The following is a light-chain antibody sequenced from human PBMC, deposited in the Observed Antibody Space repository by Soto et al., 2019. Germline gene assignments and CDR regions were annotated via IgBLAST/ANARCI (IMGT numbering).Light chain of an antibody. CDR1: QSLVYSNGNTY. V-gene: IGKV2D-30*01. CDR2: KVF. CDR3: MQGTHMPRT. Sequence: DVVVTQSPLSLPVTLGQPASISCRSSQSLVYSNGNTYLAWFQRRPGQTPRRLDYKVFISDSGVPDRFSGSGSGTEFTLTISRVEAEDVGVYYCMQGTHMPRTFGQGTKVEIK. J-gene: IGKJ1*01.